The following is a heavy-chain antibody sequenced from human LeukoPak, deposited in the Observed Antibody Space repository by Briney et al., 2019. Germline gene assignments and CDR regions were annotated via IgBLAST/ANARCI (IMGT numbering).Heavy chain of an antibody. V-gene: IGHV3-74*01. CDR2: INSDGSST. CDR1: GFTFSSYW. CDR3: ARGTTGTTAEFDY. J-gene: IGHJ4*02. D-gene: IGHD1-1*01. Sequence: GGSLRLSCAASGFTFSSYWMLWVRQAPGKGLVWVSRINSDGSSTSYADSVKGRFTISRDNAKNTLYLQMNSLRAEDTAVYYCARGTTGTTAEFDYWGQGTLVTVSS.